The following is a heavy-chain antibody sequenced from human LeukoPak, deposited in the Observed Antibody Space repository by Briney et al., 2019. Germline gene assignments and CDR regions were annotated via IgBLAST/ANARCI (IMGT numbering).Heavy chain of an antibody. D-gene: IGHD3-9*01. V-gene: IGHV4-61*09. CDR1: GGSISSGRYY. Sequence: SQTLSLTCTVSGGSISSGRYYWSWIRQPAGKGLEWIGHIYTSGSTNYNPSLKSRVTISVDTSKNQFSLKLSSVTAADTAVYYCARVALPVLRYFDWFPPSYYYYYMDVRGKGTTVTISS. CDR3: ARVALPVLRYFDWFPPSYYYYYMDV. CDR2: IYTSGST. J-gene: IGHJ6*03.